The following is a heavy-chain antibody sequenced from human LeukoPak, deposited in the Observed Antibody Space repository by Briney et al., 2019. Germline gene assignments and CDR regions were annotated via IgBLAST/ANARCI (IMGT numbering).Heavy chain of an antibody. CDR2: INHSGST. CDR1: GGPFSGYY. V-gene: IGHV4-34*01. Sequence: SETLSLTCAVYGGPFSGYYWSWIRQPPGKGLEWIGEINHSGSTNYNPSLKSRVTISVDTSKNQFSLKLSSVTAADTAVYYCARVRSSWYLVSGTTPYYYMDVWGKGTTVTVSS. CDR3: ARVRSSWYLVSGTTPYYYMDV. J-gene: IGHJ6*03. D-gene: IGHD6-13*01.